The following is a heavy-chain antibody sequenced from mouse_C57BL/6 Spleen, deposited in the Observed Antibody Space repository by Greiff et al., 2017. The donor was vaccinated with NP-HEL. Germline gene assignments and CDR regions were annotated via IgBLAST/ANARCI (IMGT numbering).Heavy chain of an antibody. CDR3: ARERGNFYYGYDAGYAMDY. D-gene: IGHD2-2*01. J-gene: IGHJ4*01. CDR2: ISYDGSN. CDR1: GYSITSGYY. V-gene: IGHV3-6*01. Sequence: DVKLQESGPGLVKPSQSLSLTCSVTGYSITSGYYWNWIRQFPGNKLEWMGYISYDGSNNYNPSLKNRISITRDTSKNQFFLKLNSVTTEDTATYYCARERGNFYYGYDAGYAMDYWGQGTSVTVSS.